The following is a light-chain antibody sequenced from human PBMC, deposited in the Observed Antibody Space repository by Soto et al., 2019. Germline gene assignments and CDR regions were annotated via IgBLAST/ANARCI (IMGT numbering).Light chain of an antibody. CDR1: QSINTY. V-gene: IGKV1-39*01. CDR2: RAF. J-gene: IGKJ1*01. CDR3: LQLYNFSWT. Sequence: DIQMTQSPSSLSASVGDRVTITCRASQSINTYLNCYRLKPGEVPNLLIYRAFNLQSGLPSRFSGSGSGTDFTLTISRLQPEDFATYYCLQLYNFSWTFGQGTKVDIK.